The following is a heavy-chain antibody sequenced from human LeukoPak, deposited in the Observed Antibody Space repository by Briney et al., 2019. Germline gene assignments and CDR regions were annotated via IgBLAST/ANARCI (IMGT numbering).Heavy chain of an antibody. Sequence: KPSETLSLTCTVSGGSISSSSYYWGWIRQPPGKGLEWIGTIFYSGSTYYNPSLNSRVTISVDTSKNQFSLKLSSVTAADTAVYYCARSGGAWSYNWFDPWGQGTLATVSS. J-gene: IGHJ5*02. D-gene: IGHD6-19*01. CDR3: ARSGGAWSYNWFDP. V-gene: IGHV4-39*01. CDR2: IFYSGST. CDR1: GGSISSSSYY.